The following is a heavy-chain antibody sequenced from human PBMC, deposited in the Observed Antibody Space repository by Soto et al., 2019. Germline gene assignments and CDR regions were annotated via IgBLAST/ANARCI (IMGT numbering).Heavy chain of an antibody. Sequence: EVQLVESGGGLVQPGGSLRLSCAASGFTFSSYEMNWVRQAPGKGLEWVSYISTRGNILHYADSVKGRFTISRDNAKNSLYLQMNSLRAEDTAVYYCARDIDYFDSSGYQDYWGQGTLVTVSS. CDR1: GFTFSSYE. V-gene: IGHV3-48*03. CDR3: ARDIDYFDSSGYQDY. J-gene: IGHJ4*02. CDR2: ISTRGNIL. D-gene: IGHD3-22*01.